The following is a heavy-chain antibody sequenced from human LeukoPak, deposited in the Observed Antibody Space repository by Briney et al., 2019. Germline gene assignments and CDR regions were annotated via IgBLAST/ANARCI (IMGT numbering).Heavy chain of an antibody. D-gene: IGHD2-2*01. Sequence: GSSVKVSCKASGGTFSSYAISWVRQAPGQGLEWMGRIIPNLGIANYAQKFQGRVTITADKSTSTAYMELSSLRSEDTAVYYCASTCSSTSCHNWFDPWGQGTLVTVSS. CDR3: ASTCSSTSCHNWFDP. CDR1: GGTFSSYA. V-gene: IGHV1-69*04. CDR2: IIPNLGIA. J-gene: IGHJ5*02.